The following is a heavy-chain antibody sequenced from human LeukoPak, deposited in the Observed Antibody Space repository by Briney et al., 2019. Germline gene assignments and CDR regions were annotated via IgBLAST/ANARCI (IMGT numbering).Heavy chain of an antibody. CDR2: IYYSGST. D-gene: IGHD6-13*01. CDR3: ARGYSSGWYGKTPYWYFDL. Sequence: SETLSLTCTVSGGSISSSSYYWGWIRQPPGKGLEWIGSIYYSGSTYYNPSLKSRVTISVDTSKNQFSLKLSSVTAADTAVYYCARGYSSGWYGKTPYWYFDLWGRGTLVTVSS. J-gene: IGHJ2*01. V-gene: IGHV4-39*01. CDR1: GGSISSSSYY.